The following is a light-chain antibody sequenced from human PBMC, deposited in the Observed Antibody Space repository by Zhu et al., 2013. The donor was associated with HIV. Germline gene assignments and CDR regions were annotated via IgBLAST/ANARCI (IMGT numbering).Light chain of an antibody. V-gene: IGKV1-39*01. J-gene: IGKJ2*04. CDR3: HQSYSAPMSS. CDR2: AVS. CDR1: QTISNY. Sequence: DIQMTQSPSSLAASVGDRVTITCRASQTISNYLNWYQQKPGRAPNLLILAVSNLQSGVPSRFTGSGSGTDFTLTISNLQPEDFATYYCHQSYSAPMSSFGQGTKLEIK.